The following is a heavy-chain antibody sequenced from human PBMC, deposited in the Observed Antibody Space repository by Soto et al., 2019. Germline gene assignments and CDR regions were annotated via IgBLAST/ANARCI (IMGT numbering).Heavy chain of an antibody. J-gene: IGHJ6*02. CDR3: ARESGGDYYYYGMDV. V-gene: IGHV1-2*04. Sequence: ASVKVSCKASGYTFTGYYMHWVRQAPGQGLEWMGWINPNSGGTNYAQKFQGWVTMTRDTSISTAYMELSRLRSDDTAVYYCARESGGDYYYYGMDVWGQGTTVTVSS. CDR2: INPNSGGT. D-gene: IGHD3-10*01. CDR1: GYTFTGYY.